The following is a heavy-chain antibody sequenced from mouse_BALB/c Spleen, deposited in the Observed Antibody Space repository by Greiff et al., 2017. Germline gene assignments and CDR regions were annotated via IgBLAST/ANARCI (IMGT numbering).Heavy chain of an antibody. CDR3: ARVGVVATGDY. CDR1: GFTFSSYA. D-gene: IGHD1-1*01. J-gene: IGHJ2*01. V-gene: IGHV5-9-4*01. CDR2: ISSGGSYT. Sequence: EVKLVESGGGLVKPGGSLKLSCAASGFTFSSYAMSWVRQSPEKRLEWVAEISSGGSYTYYPDTVTGRFTISRDNAKTTLYLEMSSLRSEDTAMYYCARVGVVATGDYWGQGTTLTVSS.